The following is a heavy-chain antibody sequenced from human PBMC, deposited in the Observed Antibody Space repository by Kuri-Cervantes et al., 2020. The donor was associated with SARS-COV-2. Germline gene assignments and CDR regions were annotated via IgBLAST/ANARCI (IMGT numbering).Heavy chain of an antibody. D-gene: IGHD3-3*01. V-gene: IGHV4-39*07. CDR2: IYHSGST. J-gene: IGHJ4*02. Sequence: GSLRLSCTVSGGSISSSSYYWGWIRQPPGKGLEWIGSIYHSGSTYYNPSLKSRVTISVDTSKNQFSLKLSSVTAADTAVYYCARDPSRGVRWSGYPNYFDYWGQGTLVTVSS. CDR3: ARDPSRGVRWSGYPNYFDY. CDR1: GGSISSSSYY.